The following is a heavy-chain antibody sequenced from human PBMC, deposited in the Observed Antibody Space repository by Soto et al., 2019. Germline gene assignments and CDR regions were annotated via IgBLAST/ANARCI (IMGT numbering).Heavy chain of an antibody. CDR2: INPSGGST. Sequence: SAKVSSKAPGVTFTSSSMHWVRQATGQGLEWMGIINPSGGSTSYAQKFQGRVTMTRDTSTSTVYMELSSLRSEDTAVYYCARDFIAVAGRYYYYYGMEVWLHGTTVTVSS. V-gene: IGHV1-46*01. D-gene: IGHD6-19*01. CDR3: ARDFIAVAGRYYYYYGMEV. CDR1: GVTFTSSS. J-gene: IGHJ6*02.